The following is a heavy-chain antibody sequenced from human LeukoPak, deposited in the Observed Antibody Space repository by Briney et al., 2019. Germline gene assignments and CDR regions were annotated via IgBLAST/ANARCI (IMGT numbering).Heavy chain of an antibody. CDR1: GVSITTHY. V-gene: IGHV4-59*11. D-gene: IGHD5-18*01. CDR2: MTDSETT. Sequence: SETLSLTCTVSGVSITTHYWSWLRQPPGKGLEWIAYMTDSETTKNNPSLKSRITLSADTSKNQFSLSLSSVTEADTAVYFCATIKSGYPFGYFDFWGQGILVTVSS. J-gene: IGHJ4*02. CDR3: ATIKSGYPFGYFDF.